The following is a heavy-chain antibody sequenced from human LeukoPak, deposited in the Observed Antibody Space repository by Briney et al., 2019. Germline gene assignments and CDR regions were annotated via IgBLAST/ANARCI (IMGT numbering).Heavy chain of an antibody. CDR3: AKDRWGYDFGAFDI. CDR1: GFTFSSYW. J-gene: IGHJ3*02. D-gene: IGHD5-12*01. Sequence: QSGGSLRLSCAASGFTFSSYWMSWVRQAPGKGLEWVSAISGSGGSTYYADSVKGRFTISRDNSKNTLYLQMNSLRAEDTAVYYCAKDRWGYDFGAFDIWGQGTMVTVSS. V-gene: IGHV3-23*01. CDR2: ISGSGGST.